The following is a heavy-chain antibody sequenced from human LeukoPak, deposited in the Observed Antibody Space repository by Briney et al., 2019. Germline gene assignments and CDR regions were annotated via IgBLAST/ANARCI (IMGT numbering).Heavy chain of an antibody. D-gene: IGHD3-22*01. CDR1: GYTFTRNY. Sequence: ASVKVSCKASGYTFTRNYIHCVRQAPGQGLEWMGIVNPSSGGTTYAQKFQGRVTMTRDTSTSTVYMELSSLRSEDTAVYYCARVKSYYYDTSDKDAFDIWGQGTMVTVSS. CDR3: ARVKSYYYDTSDKDAFDI. V-gene: IGHV1-46*01. J-gene: IGHJ3*02. CDR2: VNPSSGGT.